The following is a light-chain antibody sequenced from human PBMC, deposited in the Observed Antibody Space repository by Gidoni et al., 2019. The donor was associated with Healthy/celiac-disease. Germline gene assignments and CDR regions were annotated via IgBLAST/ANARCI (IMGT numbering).Light chain of an antibody. CDR2: DAS. Sequence: DIQLTQSRSSLSASVGDRVTITCQASQDISNYLNWYQQKPGKAPKLLIYDASNLETGVPSRFSGSGSGTDFTFAISGLQPEGIASYYCQQYDNLPPLTFGGGTKVEIK. CDR3: QQYDNLPPLT. J-gene: IGKJ4*01. V-gene: IGKV1-33*01. CDR1: QDISNY.